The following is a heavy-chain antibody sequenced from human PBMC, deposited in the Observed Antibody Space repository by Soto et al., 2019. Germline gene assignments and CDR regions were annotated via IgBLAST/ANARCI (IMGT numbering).Heavy chain of an antibody. CDR3: AIDLFRIAVAAPFAY. J-gene: IGHJ4*02. CDR2: ISYDGSNK. D-gene: IGHD6-19*01. Sequence: QVQLVESGGGVVQPGRSLRLSCAASGFTFSSYGMHWVRQAPGKGLEWVAVISYDGSNKYYADSVKGRFTISRDNSKKTLYLEMKRLRAEDTAVYFCAIDLFRIAVAAPFAYWGQGTLVTVSS. V-gene: IGHV3-30*03. CDR1: GFTFSSYG.